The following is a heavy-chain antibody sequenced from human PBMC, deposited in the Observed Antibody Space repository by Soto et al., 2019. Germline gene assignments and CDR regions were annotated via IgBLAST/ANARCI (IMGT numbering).Heavy chain of an antibody. J-gene: IGHJ4*02. Sequence: SETLSLTCTVSGGPISSSSYYWGWIRQPPGKGLEWIGSIYYSGSTYYNPSLKSRVTISVDTSKNQFSLKLSSVTAADTAVYYCARRPMEYSIPYYFDYWGQGTLVTVSS. D-gene: IGHD6-6*01. CDR3: ARRPMEYSIPYYFDY. CDR1: GGPISSSSYY. V-gene: IGHV4-39*01. CDR2: IYYSGST.